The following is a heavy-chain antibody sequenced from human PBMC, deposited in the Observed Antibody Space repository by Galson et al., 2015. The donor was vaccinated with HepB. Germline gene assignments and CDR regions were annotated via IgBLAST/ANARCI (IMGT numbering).Heavy chain of an antibody. J-gene: IGHJ4*02. Sequence: TLSLTCTVSGDSIGSGGYYWSWIRQHPGRGLEWIGYIYYSGSTYYSPSLKSRVTISVDTSKNQFSLNLSSVTAADTAMYHCARDKDGYNHCDYWGQGALVTVSS. D-gene: IGHD5-24*01. V-gene: IGHV4-31*03. CDR2: IYYSGST. CDR3: ARDKDGYNHCDY. CDR1: GDSIGSGGYY.